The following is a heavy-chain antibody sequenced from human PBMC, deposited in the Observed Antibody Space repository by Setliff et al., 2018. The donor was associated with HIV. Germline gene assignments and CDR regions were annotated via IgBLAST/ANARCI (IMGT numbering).Heavy chain of an antibody. CDR1: GYTFSQYG. Sequence: ASVMVSCKSSGYTFSQYGISWVRQAPGQGLEWMGWISTYNGQRNYAQKVQGRVTFTTDTSTSIAYMELRSLRSDDTAVYYCAREGVREPPSNTLYYGMDVWGQGTTVTVSS. J-gene: IGHJ6*02. CDR3: AREGVREPPSNTLYYGMDV. CDR2: ISTYNGQR. D-gene: IGHD1-26*01. V-gene: IGHV1-18*01.